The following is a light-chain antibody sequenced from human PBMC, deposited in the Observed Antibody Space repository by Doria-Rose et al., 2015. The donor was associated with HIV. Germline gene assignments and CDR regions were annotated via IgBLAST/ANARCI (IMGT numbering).Light chain of an antibody. CDR2: DGS. CDR1: QSFSSTY. CDR3: HQYGTSWT. Sequence: TQSPGTLSLSPGERATLSFRASQSFSSTYLAWYQQKSGQAPSLLIYDGSTRATGIPDRFSASGSGTDFTLTINRLEPEDFALYYCHQYGTSWTFGQGTKVEI. J-gene: IGKJ1*01. V-gene: IGKV3-20*01.